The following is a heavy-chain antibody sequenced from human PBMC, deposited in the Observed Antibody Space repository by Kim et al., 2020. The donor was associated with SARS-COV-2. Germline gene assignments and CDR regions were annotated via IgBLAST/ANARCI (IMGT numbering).Heavy chain of an antibody. D-gene: IGHD6-6*01. CDR3: ARHNPGRQLGRSWLDP. J-gene: IGHJ5*02. Sequence: SETLSLTCIVSGGSISSYYWSWIRQPPGKGLEWIGYIYYSGSTNYNPSLKSRVTISEDTSKNQFSLKLTSVTAADTSIYYCARHNPGRQLGRSWLDPWGQGTLVNVSS. CDR2: IYYSGST. V-gene: IGHV4-59*08. CDR1: GGSISSYY.